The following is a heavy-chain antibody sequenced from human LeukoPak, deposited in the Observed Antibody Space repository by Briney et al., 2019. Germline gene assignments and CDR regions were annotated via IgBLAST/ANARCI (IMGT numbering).Heavy chain of an antibody. D-gene: IGHD3-10*01. J-gene: IGHJ4*02. CDR2: ISWDGGST. Sequence: GGSLRLSCAASGFTFDDYTMHWVRQAPGKGLEWVSLISWDGGSTYYADSVKGRFTISRDNSKNSLYLQMNSLRTEDTALYYCAKDMGRGLWFGESYFDYWGQGTLVTVSS. CDR3: AKDMGRGLWFGESYFDY. V-gene: IGHV3-43*01. CDR1: GFTFDDYT.